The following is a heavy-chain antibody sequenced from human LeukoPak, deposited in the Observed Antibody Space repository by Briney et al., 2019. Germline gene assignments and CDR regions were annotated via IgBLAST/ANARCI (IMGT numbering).Heavy chain of an antibody. CDR1: GFTFSDYW. J-gene: IGHJ4*02. V-gene: IGHV3-7*01. CDR3: ARLDYYFDY. D-gene: IGHD3/OR15-3a*01. CDR2: IKEDGSEK. Sequence: GGSLRLSCAAPGFTFSDYWMSWVRQAPGKGLEWVANIKEDGSEKYYVDSVKGRFTISRDNAKKSLYLQMNSLRAEDTAVYYCARLDYYFDYWGQGTLVTVSS.